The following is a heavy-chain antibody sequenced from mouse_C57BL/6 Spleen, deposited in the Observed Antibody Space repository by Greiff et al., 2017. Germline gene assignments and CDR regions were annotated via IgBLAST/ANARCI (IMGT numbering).Heavy chain of an antibody. V-gene: IGHV14-1*01. CDR3: TTCPTTVVATGAMDY. J-gene: IGHJ4*01. CDR1: GFNIKDYY. CDR2: IDPEDGDT. Sequence: VQLQQSGAELVRPGASVKLSCTASGFNIKDYYMHWVKQRPEQGLEWIGRIDPEDGDTEYAPKFQGKATMTADTSSNTAYLQLSSLTSEDTAVYYCTTCPTTVVATGAMDYWGQGTSGTVSS. D-gene: IGHD1-1*01.